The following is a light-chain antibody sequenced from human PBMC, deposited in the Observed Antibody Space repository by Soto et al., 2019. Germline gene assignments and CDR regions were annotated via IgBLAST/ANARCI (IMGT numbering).Light chain of an antibody. CDR2: GAS. Sequence: DIQMTQSPSTLSASVGDRVTITCRASQSVTNWLAWYQQKPGKAPKILIYGASSLESGVPSRFSGLGSGTEFTLTLSSLQPDDLATYYCQQYKSFPWTFGQGTKVEIK. V-gene: IGKV1-5*01. J-gene: IGKJ1*01. CDR3: QQYKSFPWT. CDR1: QSVTNW.